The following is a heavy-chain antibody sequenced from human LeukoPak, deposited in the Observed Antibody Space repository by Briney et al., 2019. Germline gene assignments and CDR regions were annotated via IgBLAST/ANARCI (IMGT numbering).Heavy chain of an antibody. CDR3: ARRITMIVVAGGPKYYFDY. V-gene: IGHV3-20*04. Sequence: GGSLRLSCAASGFTFDDYGMSWVRQAPGKGLEWVSGINWNGGSTGYADSVKGRFTISRDNAKNSLYLQMNSLRAEDTALYYCARRITMIVVAGGPKYYFDYWGQGTLVTVSS. CDR2: INWNGGST. J-gene: IGHJ4*02. D-gene: IGHD3-22*01. CDR1: GFTFDDYG.